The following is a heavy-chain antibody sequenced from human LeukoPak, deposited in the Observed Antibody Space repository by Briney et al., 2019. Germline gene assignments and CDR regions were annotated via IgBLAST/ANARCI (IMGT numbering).Heavy chain of an antibody. CDR1: GFTFSSQG. CDR3: ARGYDTSGYYHDY. J-gene: IGHJ4*02. Sequence: GGPLRLSCAASGFTFSSQGMHWVRQAPGKGLEWVALRWYDGGNKYYADSVKGRFTISRDNSKNTLYLQMNSLRAEDTAVYYCARGYDTSGYYHDYWGQGTLVTVSS. D-gene: IGHD3-22*01. V-gene: IGHV3-33*01. CDR2: RWYDGGNK.